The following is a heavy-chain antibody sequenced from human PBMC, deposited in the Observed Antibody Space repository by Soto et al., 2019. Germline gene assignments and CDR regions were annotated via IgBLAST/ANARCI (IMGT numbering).Heavy chain of an antibody. CDR3: AKGSEVNPY. CDR2: ISYDGSNK. J-gene: IGHJ4*02. D-gene: IGHD3-16*01. CDR1: GFLFSSYA. V-gene: IGHV3-30*18. Sequence: PGGSLRLSCAASGFLFSSYAMHWVRQAPGKGLEWVAVISYDGSNKYYADSVKGRFTISRDNSKNTIHLQMNSLRAEDTALYYCAKGSEVNPYWGQGTLVTVSS.